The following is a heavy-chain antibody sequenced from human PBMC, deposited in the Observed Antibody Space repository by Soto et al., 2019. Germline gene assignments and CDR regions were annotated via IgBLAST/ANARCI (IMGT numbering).Heavy chain of an antibody. V-gene: IGHV4-59*01. D-gene: IGHD6-19*01. Sequence: KPSETLSLTCTVSGGSISSYYWSWIRQPPGKGLEWIGYIYYSGSTNYNPSLKSRVTISVDTSKNQFSLKLSSVTAADTAVYYCARDGEASSGWYEGFGWFDPWGQGTLVTVSS. CDR2: IYYSGST. CDR3: ARDGEASSGWYEGFGWFDP. J-gene: IGHJ5*02. CDR1: GGSISSYY.